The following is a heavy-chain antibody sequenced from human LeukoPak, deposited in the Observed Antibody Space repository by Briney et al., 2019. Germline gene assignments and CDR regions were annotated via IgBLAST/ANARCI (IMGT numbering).Heavy chain of an antibody. Sequence: ASVKVSCKASGYTFTSYGISWVRRAPGQGLEWMGWISAYDGNTNYAQKLQGRVTMTTDTSTSTAYMELRSLGSDDTAVYYCARDSTRYCSSTSCSRADYWGQGTPVTVSS. CDR2: ISAYDGNT. CDR1: GYTFTSYG. V-gene: IGHV1-18*01. D-gene: IGHD2-2*01. J-gene: IGHJ4*02. CDR3: ARDSTRYCSSTSCSRADY.